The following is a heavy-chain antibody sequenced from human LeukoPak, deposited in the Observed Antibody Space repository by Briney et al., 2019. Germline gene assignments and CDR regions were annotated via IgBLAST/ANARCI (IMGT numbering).Heavy chain of an antibody. CDR2: FDAENGDI. V-gene: IGHV1-24*01. D-gene: IGHD6-19*01. CDR3: ATEDPSGLDVLLN. Sequence: ASMKVSCKISGYLHRESSMHSVRQAPGKGLEWMGGFDAENGDIIYAQKLQGRVTMTEDISTDTAYMELSDLRSDDTAVYYCATEDPSGLDVLLNWGQGTMVTVSS. CDR1: GYLHRESS. J-gene: IGHJ3*01.